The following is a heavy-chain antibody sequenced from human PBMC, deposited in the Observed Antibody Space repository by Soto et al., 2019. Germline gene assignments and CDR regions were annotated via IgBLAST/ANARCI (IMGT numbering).Heavy chain of an antibody. V-gene: IGHV4-4*07. CDR2: IYSSGST. CDR1: GGDISTYY. CDR3: ARGQRGSDWFDP. D-gene: IGHD6-25*01. J-gene: IGHJ5*02. Sequence: QVQLQESGPGLVKPSETLSLTCTVSGGDISTYYWTWIRQPAGKGLEWIGRIYSSGSTKYNPSLKSRVTMSLDTSKNQFSLRLSSVTAADTAVYYCARGQRGSDWFDPWGQGTLVTFSS.